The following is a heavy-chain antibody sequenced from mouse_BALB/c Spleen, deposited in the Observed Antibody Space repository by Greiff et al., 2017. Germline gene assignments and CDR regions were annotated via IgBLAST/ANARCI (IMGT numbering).Heavy chain of an antibody. CDR3: TRYDYDFDY. D-gene: IGHD2-4*01. V-gene: IGHV1-69*01. Sequence: QVQLQQPGAELVMPGASVKMSCKASGYTFTDYWMHWVKQRPGQGLEWIGAIDTSDSYTSYNQKFKGKATLTVDESSSTAYMQLSSLTSEDSAVYYCTRYDYDFDYWGQGTTLTVSS. CDR2: IDTSDSYT. J-gene: IGHJ2*01. CDR1: GYTFTDYW.